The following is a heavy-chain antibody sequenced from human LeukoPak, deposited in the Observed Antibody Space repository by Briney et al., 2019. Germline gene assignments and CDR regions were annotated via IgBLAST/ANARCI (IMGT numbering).Heavy chain of an antibody. Sequence: SETLTLTCTVSGGSFSSNDWSWIRQPPGKGLEWIGYIYDSGTTNYNPSLKSRATISEDTSKNQFSLKLSSVTAADTAVYYCARSTGGWSYFDYWGQGTLVTVSS. D-gene: IGHD6-19*01. CDR3: ARSTGGWSYFDY. CDR1: GGSFSSND. CDR2: IYDSGTT. V-gene: IGHV4-59*01. J-gene: IGHJ4*02.